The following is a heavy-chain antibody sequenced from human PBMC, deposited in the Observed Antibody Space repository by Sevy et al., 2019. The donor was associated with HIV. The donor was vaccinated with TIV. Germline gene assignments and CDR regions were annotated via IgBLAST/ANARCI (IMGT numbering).Heavy chain of an antibody. CDR1: GASISSSGYY. D-gene: IGHD6-19*01. J-gene: IGHJ4*02. V-gene: IGHV4-39*01. Sequence: SETLSLTCTVSGASISSSGYYWGWIRQPPGKGLEWIASIRFSGSTYYNPSLRSRVTISADASKNRFSLKLNSVTAADTAVNYCAGPILTYRSGWSYYDHWGQGTVVTVSS. CDR3: AGPILTYRSGWSYYDH. CDR2: IRFSGST.